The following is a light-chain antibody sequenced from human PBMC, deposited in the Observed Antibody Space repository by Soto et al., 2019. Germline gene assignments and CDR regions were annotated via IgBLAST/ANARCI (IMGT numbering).Light chain of an antibody. CDR2: DVS. CDR3: QQRYNWPRT. J-gene: IGKJ1*01. V-gene: IGKV3-11*01. Sequence: EIVLTQSPATLSLSPGERATLSCRASQSVGKYLVWYQQKPGQSPRLLIYDVSNRATGIPARFSGSGSGTDFTLTISSLEPEDFAVYYCQQRYNWPRTFGQGTKVEVK. CDR1: QSVGKY.